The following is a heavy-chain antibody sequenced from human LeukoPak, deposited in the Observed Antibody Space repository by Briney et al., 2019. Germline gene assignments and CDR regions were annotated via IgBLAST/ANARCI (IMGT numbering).Heavy chain of an antibody. V-gene: IGHV3-30*18. CDR2: ISYDGSNK. Sequence: SLTLSFAASGFTFSSYGMHWVRQAPGKGLEWVAVISYDGSNKYYADSVKGRFTISRDNSKNTLYLQMNSLRAEDTAVYYCAKDEREGHSYGPDYWGQGTLVTVSS. D-gene: IGHD5-18*01. CDR1: GFTFSSYG. J-gene: IGHJ4*02. CDR3: AKDEREGHSYGPDY.